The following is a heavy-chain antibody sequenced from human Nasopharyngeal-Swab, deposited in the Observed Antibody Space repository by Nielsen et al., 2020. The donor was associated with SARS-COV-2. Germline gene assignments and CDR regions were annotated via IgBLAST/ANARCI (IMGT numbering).Heavy chain of an antibody. CDR1: GFTVSSNY. D-gene: IGHD6-19*01. Sequence: GGSLRLSCAVSGFTVSSNYMSWVRQAPGMGLEWVSVIYGGDSTYYADSVRGRFTVTRHISENTLYLQMNSLRAEDTAVYYCASSPSRGWYEYHLDNWGQGTLVTVSS. V-gene: IGHV3-53*04. CDR3: ASSPSRGWYEYHLDN. CDR2: IYGGDST. J-gene: IGHJ4*02.